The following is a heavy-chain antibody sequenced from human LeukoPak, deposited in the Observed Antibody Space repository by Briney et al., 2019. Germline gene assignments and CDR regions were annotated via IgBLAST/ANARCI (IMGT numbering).Heavy chain of an antibody. CDR3: ARDNSVEDTAWWFDP. CDR2: INPSGGST. V-gene: IGHV1-46*01. CDR1: GYTFTGYY. J-gene: IGHJ5*02. D-gene: IGHD4-23*01. Sequence: VASVKVSCKASGYTFTGYYIHWVRQAPGQGLEWMGIINPSGGSTSYAQKFQGRVTMTRDMSTSTDYMELSSLRSEDTAVYYCARDNSVEDTAWWFDPWGQGTLVTVSS.